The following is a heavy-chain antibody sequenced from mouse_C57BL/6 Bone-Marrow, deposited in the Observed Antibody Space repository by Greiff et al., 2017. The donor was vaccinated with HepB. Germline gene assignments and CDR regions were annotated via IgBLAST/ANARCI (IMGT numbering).Heavy chain of an antibody. CDR3: ARGDGNYVAWFAY. D-gene: IGHD2-1*01. V-gene: IGHV1-85*01. CDR1: GYTFTSYD. Sequence: VQLQQSGPELVKPGASVKLSCKASGYTFTSYDINWVKQRPGQGLEWIGWIYPRDGSTKYNEKFKGKATLTVDTSSSTAYMELHSLTSEDSAVYFCARGDGNYVAWFAYWGQGTLVTVSA. CDR2: IYPRDGST. J-gene: IGHJ3*01.